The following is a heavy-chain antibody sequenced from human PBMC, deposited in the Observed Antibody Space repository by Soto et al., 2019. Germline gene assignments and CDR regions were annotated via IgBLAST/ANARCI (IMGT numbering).Heavy chain of an antibody. Sequence: SETLSLTCTVSGGSVSSGDYFWSWIRQPPGKGLEWIEYIYDSGSSYYNPSLRSRVTMSVDTSKNQFSLKLRSVTAADTAMYYCAREKGYISGPKNFDSWGQGTLVTVLL. V-gene: IGHV4-30-4*01. CDR1: GGSVSSGDYF. D-gene: IGHD5-12*01. CDR2: IYDSGSS. J-gene: IGHJ4*02. CDR3: AREKGYISGPKNFDS.